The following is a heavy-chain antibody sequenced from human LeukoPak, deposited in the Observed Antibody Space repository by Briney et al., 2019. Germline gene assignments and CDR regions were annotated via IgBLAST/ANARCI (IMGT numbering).Heavy chain of an antibody. J-gene: IGHJ4*02. CDR3: ARDKGDYIAVAGFFDY. CDR2: ISYDGSNK. V-gene: IGHV3-30-3*01. Sequence: GGSLRLSCAASGFTFSSYAMHWVRQAPGKGLEWVAVISYDGSNKYYADSVKGRFTISRDNSKNTLYLQMNSLRAEDTAVYYCARDKGDYIAVAGFFDYWGQGTLVTVSS. D-gene: IGHD6-19*01. CDR1: GFTFSSYA.